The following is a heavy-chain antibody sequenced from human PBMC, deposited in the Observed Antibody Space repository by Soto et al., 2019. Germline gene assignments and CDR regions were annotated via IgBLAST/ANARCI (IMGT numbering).Heavy chain of an antibody. J-gene: IGHJ4*02. Sequence: GGSLRLSCAASGFTFSSYAMSWVRQAPGKGLEWVSAISGSGGSTYYADSVKGRFTISRDNSKNTLYLQMNSLRAEDTAVYYCATGNIVATIWGDFDYWGQGTLVTVSS. V-gene: IGHV3-23*01. D-gene: IGHD5-12*01. CDR1: GFTFSSYA. CDR2: ISGSGGST. CDR3: ATGNIVATIWGDFDY.